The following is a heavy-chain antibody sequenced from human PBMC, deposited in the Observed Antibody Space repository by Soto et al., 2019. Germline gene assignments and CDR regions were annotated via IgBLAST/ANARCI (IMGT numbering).Heavy chain of an antibody. CDR2: IYSGGST. D-gene: IGHD3-22*01. CDR3: ARDLYYYDSSGPR. J-gene: IGHJ4*02. V-gene: IGHV3-53*01. Sequence: GGSLRLSCAASGFTVSSNYMSWVRQAPGKGLEWVSVIYSGGSTYYADSVKGRFTISRDNSKNTLYLQMNSLRAEDTAVYYCARDLYYYDSSGPRWGQGTLVTV. CDR1: GFTVSSNY.